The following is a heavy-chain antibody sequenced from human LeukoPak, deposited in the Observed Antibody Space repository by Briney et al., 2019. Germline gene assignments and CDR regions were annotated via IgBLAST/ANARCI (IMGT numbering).Heavy chain of an antibody. D-gene: IGHD1-26*01. CDR2: IYSGGST. CDR3: ARNWGAARSYDY. J-gene: IGHJ4*02. V-gene: IGHV3-53*01. Sequence: RGSLRLSCAASGFTVSSNYMSWVRQAPGKGLEWVSVIYSGGSTCYADSVKGRFTISRDNSKNTLYLQMNSLRAEDTAVYYCARNWGAARSYDYWGQGTLVTVSS. CDR1: GFTVSSNY.